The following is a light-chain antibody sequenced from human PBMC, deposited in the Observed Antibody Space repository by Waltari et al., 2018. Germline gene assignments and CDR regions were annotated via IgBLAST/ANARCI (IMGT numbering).Light chain of an antibody. CDR1: QELSSY. CDR3: QQYYSYPRT. J-gene: IGKJ2*01. V-gene: IGKV1-8*01. Sequence: AIQVTQSPSSFSASIGDSVTIPCRASQELSSYLAWYQQRPGTAPKLLIYAASTLQSGVPSMFSGSGSGTEFTLTVNGLQSEDFATYYCQQYYSYPRTFGQGTKLEIK. CDR2: AAS.